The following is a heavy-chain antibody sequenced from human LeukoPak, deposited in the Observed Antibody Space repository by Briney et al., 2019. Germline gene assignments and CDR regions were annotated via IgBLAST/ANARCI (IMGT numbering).Heavy chain of an antibody. CDR2: IYHSGST. Sequence: PSETLSLTCTVSGYSINSGYYWGWIRQPPGKGLEWIGSIYHSGSTYCNPSLKSRVTISVDTSKNQFSLKLSSVTAADTAVYYCARVLKGRAPFDYWGQRTLVTVSS. CDR1: GYSINSGYY. J-gene: IGHJ4*02. CDR3: ARVLKGRAPFDY. V-gene: IGHV4-38-2*02.